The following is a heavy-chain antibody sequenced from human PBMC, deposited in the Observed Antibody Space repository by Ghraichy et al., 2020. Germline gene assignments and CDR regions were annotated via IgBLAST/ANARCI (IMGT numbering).Heavy chain of an antibody. CDR3: ARGSSASSVYYYYYMDV. V-gene: IGHV3-74*01. Sequence: GESLNISCSASGFTFSSYWMHWVRQAPGKGLVWVSRINSDGSPTSYADSVKGRFTISRDNPKNTLYLQMNSLRAEDTAVYYCARGSSASSVYYYYYMDVWGKGTTVTVSS. J-gene: IGHJ6*03. CDR1: GFTFSSYW. D-gene: IGHD2-2*01. CDR2: INSDGSPT.